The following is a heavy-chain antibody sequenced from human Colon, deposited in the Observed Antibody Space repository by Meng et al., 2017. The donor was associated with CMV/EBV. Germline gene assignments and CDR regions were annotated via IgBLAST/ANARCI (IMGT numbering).Heavy chain of an antibody. J-gene: IGHJ4*02. CDR2: IIPIFGTA. CDR3: VLGVVPAAHPFDY. Sequence: SVKVSCKASGGTFSSYAISWVRQAPGQGLEWMGGIIPIFGTANYAQRFQGRVTITTDESTSTAYMELSSLRSEDTAVYYCVLGVVPAAHPFDYWGQGTLVTVSS. CDR1: GGTFSSYA. D-gene: IGHD2-2*01. V-gene: IGHV1-69*05.